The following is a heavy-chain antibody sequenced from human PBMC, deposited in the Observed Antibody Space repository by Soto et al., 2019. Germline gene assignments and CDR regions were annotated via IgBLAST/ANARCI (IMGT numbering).Heavy chain of an antibody. CDR3: VRGRIHHGFDV. CDR1: GFTFSSYW. D-gene: IGHD2-21*01. CDR2: INSDGSGL. V-gene: IGHV3-74*01. Sequence: EVHLVESGGGLVQPGGSLRLSCVASGFTFSSYWMHWVRQAPGKGLVWVARINSDGSGLIYADSVRGRFTISRNNAYDSVYLQMRSLRAWDTAFYSCVRGRIHHGFDVCRLGTMVTVSS. J-gene: IGHJ3*01.